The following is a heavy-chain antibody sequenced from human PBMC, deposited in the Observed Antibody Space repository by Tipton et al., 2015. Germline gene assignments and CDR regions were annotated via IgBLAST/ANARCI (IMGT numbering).Heavy chain of an antibody. CDR3: ARGSYSSSPYYYAMDV. D-gene: IGHD6-13*01. CDR2: IKQDGTEK. J-gene: IGHJ6*02. CDR1: GFTFSNNW. V-gene: IGHV3-7*01. Sequence: GSLRLSCAASGFTFSNNWMSWVRQAPGKGLEWVASIKQDGTEKYYVDSVKGRFTISRDNAQNSVYLQMKSLRVGDTALYFCARGSYSSSPYYYAMDVWGQGTTVTVSS.